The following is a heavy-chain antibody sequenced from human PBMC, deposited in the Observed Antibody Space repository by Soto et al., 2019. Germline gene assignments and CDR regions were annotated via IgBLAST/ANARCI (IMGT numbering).Heavy chain of an antibody. D-gene: IGHD1-20*01. CDR2: IDPSDSYT. Sequence: GESLKISCKGSVYSFTSYCIIWLRQMPVKGLEWMGRIDPSDSYTNYSPSFQGHVTISADKSISTAYLQWSSLKASDTAMYYCARSKYKRWDWFDPWGQGTRVTVSS. CDR1: VYSFTSYC. CDR3: ARSKYKRWDWFDP. J-gene: IGHJ5*02. V-gene: IGHV5-10-1*01.